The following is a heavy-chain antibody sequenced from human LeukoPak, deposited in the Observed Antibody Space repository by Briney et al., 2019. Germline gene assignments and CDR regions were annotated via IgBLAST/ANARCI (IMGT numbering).Heavy chain of an antibody. Sequence: SETLSLTCAVYGWSFSGYYWCWIRQPPGKGLEWIGEINHSGSTNYNPSLKSRVTISVDTSKNQFSLKLSSVTAADTAVYYCARENHYGSGSLPAFYWGQGTLVTVSS. D-gene: IGHD3-10*01. CDR2: INHSGST. CDR1: GWSFSGYY. CDR3: ARENHYGSGSLPAFY. J-gene: IGHJ4*02. V-gene: IGHV4-34*01.